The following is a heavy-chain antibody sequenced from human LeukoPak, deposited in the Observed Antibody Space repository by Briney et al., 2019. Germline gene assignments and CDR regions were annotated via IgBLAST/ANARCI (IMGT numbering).Heavy chain of an antibody. CDR1: GGSISSYY. CDR3: ARHVSDGVYYYYMDV. CDR2: IYTSGST. J-gene: IGHJ6*03. V-gene: IGHV4-4*09. D-gene: IGHD3-10*01. Sequence: SETLSLTCTVSGGSISSYYWSWIRQPPGKGLEWIGYIYTSGSTNYNPSLKSRVTISVDTSKNQFSLKLSSVTAADTAVYYCARHVSDGVYYYYMDVWGKGTTVTVSS.